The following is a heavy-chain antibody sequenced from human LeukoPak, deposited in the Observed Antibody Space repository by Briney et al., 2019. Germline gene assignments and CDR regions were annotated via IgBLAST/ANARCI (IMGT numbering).Heavy chain of an antibody. V-gene: IGHV3-33*01. J-gene: IGHJ3*02. Sequence: GGSLRLSCAASGFTFSSYGMHWVRQAPGKGLEWVAVIWYDGSNKYYADSVKGRFTISRDNSKNTLYLQMSSLRAEDTAVYYCARLYSSSWYLAFDIWGQGTMVTVSS. D-gene: IGHD6-13*01. CDR1: GFTFSSYG. CDR2: IWYDGSNK. CDR3: ARLYSSSWYLAFDI.